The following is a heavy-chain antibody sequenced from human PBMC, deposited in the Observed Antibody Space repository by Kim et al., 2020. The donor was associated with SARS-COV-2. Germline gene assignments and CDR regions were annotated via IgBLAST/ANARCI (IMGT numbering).Heavy chain of an antibody. V-gene: IGHV1-3*01. CDR3: ASGRITIFGVVSYGMDV. CDR2: INAGNGNT. CDR1: GYTFTSYA. J-gene: IGHJ6*02. D-gene: IGHD3-3*01. Sequence: ASVKVSCKASGYTFTSYAMHWVRQAPGQRLEWMGWINAGNGNTKYSQKFQGRVTITRDTSASTAYMELSSLRSEDTAVYYCASGRITIFGVVSYGMDVWGQGTTVTVSS.